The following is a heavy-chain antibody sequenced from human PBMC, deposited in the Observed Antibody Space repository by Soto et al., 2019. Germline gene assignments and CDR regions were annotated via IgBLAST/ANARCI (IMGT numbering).Heavy chain of an antibody. CDR2: ISYDGSNK. Sequence: GGSLRLSCAASGFTFSSYAMHWVRQAPGKGLEWVAVISYDGSNKYYADSVKGRFTISRDNSKNTLYLQMNSLRAEDTAVYYCARDPKVTIFGVVIAYYFDYWGQGTLVTVSS. CDR3: ARDPKVTIFGVVIAYYFDY. D-gene: IGHD3-3*01. J-gene: IGHJ4*02. CDR1: GFTFSSYA. V-gene: IGHV3-30-3*01.